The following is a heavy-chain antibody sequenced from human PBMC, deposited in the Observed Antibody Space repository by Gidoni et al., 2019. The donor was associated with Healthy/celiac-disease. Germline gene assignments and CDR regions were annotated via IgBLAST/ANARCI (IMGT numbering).Heavy chain of an antibody. Sequence: QVQLVQSGAEVKKPGSSVKVSCKASGGTFSSYAISWVRQAPGQGLEWMGGIIPIFGTANYAQKFQGRVTIPADESTSTAYMGLSSLRSEDTAVYYCARVFSVVPAAIPTTLSGYYHYYMDVWGKGTTVTVSS. V-gene: IGHV1-69*01. CDR2: IIPIFGTA. CDR1: GGTFSSYA. D-gene: IGHD2-2*02. J-gene: IGHJ6*03. CDR3: ARVFSVVPAAIPTTLSGYYHYYMDV.